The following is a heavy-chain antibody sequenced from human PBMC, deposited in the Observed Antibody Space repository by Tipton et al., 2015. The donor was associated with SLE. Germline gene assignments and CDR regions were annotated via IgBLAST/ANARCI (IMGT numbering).Heavy chain of an antibody. CDR2: IRSNPDGGTT. CDR1: GFTLGNAW. CDR3: SWDDVSVSDY. D-gene: IGHD5/OR15-5a*01. Sequence: SLRLSCAVSGFTLGNAWMTWVRQSPGKGLEWVGRIRSNPDGGTTDYAAPVNGRFTITRDDSTSTLFKHMSSLRTEDTAVYYSSWDDVSVSDYWGRGTLVTVSS. V-gene: IGHV3-15*05. J-gene: IGHJ4*02.